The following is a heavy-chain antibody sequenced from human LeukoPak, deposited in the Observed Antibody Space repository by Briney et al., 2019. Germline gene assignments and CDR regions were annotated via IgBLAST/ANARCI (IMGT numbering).Heavy chain of an antibody. CDR2: MNPNSGNA. CDR1: GYTFTSYD. D-gene: IGHD3-22*01. V-gene: IGHV1-8*03. Sequence: GASVKVSCKASGYTFTSYDINWVRQATGQGLEWMGWMNPNSGNAGYAQKFQGRVTITRNTSISTAYMELSSLRSEDTAVYYCARAAYYDTVNWFDPWGQGTLVTVSS. CDR3: ARAAYYDTVNWFDP. J-gene: IGHJ5*02.